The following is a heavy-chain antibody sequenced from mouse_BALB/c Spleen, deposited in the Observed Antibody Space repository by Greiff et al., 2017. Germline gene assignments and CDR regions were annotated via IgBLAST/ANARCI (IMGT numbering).Heavy chain of an antibody. CDR3: ARGTMITYAMDY. CDR1: GFTFSSFG. D-gene: IGHD2-4*01. V-gene: IGHV5-17*02. J-gene: IGHJ4*01. CDR2: ISSGSSTI. Sequence: EVMLVESGGGLVQPGGSRKLSCAASGFTFSSFGMHWVRQAPEKGLEWVAYISSGSSTIYYADTVKGRFTISRDNPKNTLFLQMTSLRSEDTAMYYCARGTMITYAMDYWGQGTSVTVSS.